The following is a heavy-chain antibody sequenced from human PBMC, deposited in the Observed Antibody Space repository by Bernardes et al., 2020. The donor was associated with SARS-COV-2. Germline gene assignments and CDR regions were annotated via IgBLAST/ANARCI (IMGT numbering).Heavy chain of an antibody. CDR2: ISYIGST. CDR1: GGSISSYY. V-gene: IGHV4-59*01. D-gene: IGHD6-13*01. J-gene: IGHJ5*02. CDR3: ARVEGATAGKVDWFDP. Sequence: SETLSLTCTVSGGSISSYYWSWIRQPPGKGLEWIWYISYIGSTNYNPSLKSRLTISIDTSKNQISLRLTSVTAADTAVYYCARVEGATAGKVDWFDPWGQGAMGTVAS.